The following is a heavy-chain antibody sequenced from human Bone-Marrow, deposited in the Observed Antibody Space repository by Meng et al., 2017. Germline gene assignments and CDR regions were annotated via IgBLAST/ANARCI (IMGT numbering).Heavy chain of an antibody. CDR1: GYTFPDYW. Sequence: QVTLVKSWAEVKKPGASVKVSCKASGYTFPDYWLHWVRRAPGQGLEWMGWINPKSGDTHYAQRFQGRVTMTGDTSISTAYMELSGLRSDDTAMYYCARDEDISAAGKLFGDYWGQGTLVTVSS. V-gene: IGHV1-2*02. D-gene: IGHD6-13*01. CDR3: ARDEDISAAGKLFGDY. J-gene: IGHJ4*02. CDR2: INPKSGDT.